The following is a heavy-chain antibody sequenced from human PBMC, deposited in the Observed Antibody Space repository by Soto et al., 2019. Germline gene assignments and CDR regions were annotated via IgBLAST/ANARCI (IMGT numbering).Heavy chain of an antibody. CDR2: ISYDGSNK. V-gene: IGHV3-30*18. D-gene: IGHD5-18*01. CDR1: GFTFSSYG. CDR3: AKDLRGYSYGTYYFDY. J-gene: IGHJ4*02. Sequence: QVQLVESGGGVVQPGRSLRLSCAASGFTFSSYGMHWVRQAPGKGLEWVAVISYDGSNKYYADSVKGRFTISRDNSNDTLYLQMSSLRAEDTAVYYCAKDLRGYSYGTYYFDYWGQGTLVTVSS.